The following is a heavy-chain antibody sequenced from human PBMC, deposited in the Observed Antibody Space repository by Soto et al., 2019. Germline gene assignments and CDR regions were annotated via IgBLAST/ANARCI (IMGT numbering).Heavy chain of an antibody. J-gene: IGHJ4*02. CDR3: AKDLPAVAGFFDY. Sequence: GGSLRLSCAASGFTFSSYGMHWVRQAPGKGLEWVAVISYDGSNKYYADSVKGRFTISRDNSKNTLYLQMNSLRAEDTAVYYCAKDLPAVAGFFDYWGQGTLVTVSS. CDR2: ISYDGSNK. D-gene: IGHD6-19*01. V-gene: IGHV3-30*18. CDR1: GFTFSSYG.